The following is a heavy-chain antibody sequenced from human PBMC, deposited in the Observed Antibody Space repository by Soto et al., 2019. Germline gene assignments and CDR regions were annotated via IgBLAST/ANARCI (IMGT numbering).Heavy chain of an antibody. CDR1: GFTFGDYA. CDR3: TRGPTIFAPAFDI. V-gene: IGHV3-49*04. Sequence: PGGSLRLSCTASGFTFGDYAMSWVRQAPGKGLEWVGFIRSKAYGGTTEYAASVKGRFTISRDDSKSIAYLQMNSLKTEDTAVYYCTRGPTIFAPAFDIWGQGTMVTVSS. D-gene: IGHD3-9*01. CDR2: IRSKAYGGTT. J-gene: IGHJ3*02.